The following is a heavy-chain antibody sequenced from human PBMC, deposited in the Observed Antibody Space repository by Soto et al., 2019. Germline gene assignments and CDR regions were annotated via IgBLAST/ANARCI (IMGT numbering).Heavy chain of an antibody. D-gene: IGHD2-15*01. V-gene: IGHV4-59*08. CDR1: GASISGYH. Sequence: SETLSLTCTVSGASISGYHWGWIRQPPGKGLEWIGYLYYTGSTHYNPSLKSRVTMSVDTSKNQFSLKLNSVTAADTAVYYCARVPSNVLGNYFDYWGQGTLVTVSS. CDR2: LYYTGST. CDR3: ARVPSNVLGNYFDY. J-gene: IGHJ4*02.